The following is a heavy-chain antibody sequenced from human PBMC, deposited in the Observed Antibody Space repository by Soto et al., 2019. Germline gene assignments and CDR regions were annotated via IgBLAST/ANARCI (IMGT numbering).Heavy chain of an antibody. J-gene: IGHJ3*01. V-gene: IGHV3-66*01. Sequence: GGSLRLSCAAAGFSVSTSHISWVRQAPGKGLEWVSVIYSGGATHYAVSVKGRFTISRDNSKNTLYLQMHSLRAEDTALYFCVRDRGYPDSFDVWGRGTMVTVSS. CDR3: VRDRGYPDSFDV. CDR2: IYSGGAT. CDR1: GFSVSTSH. D-gene: IGHD1-1*01.